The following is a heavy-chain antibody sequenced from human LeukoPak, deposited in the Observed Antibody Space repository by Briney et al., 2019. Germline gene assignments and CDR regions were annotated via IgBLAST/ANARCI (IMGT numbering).Heavy chain of an antibody. CDR3: ARDAVGNLDY. CDR2: ISGSGSTT. Sequence: GGSLRLSCAASGFTFSDYYMSWLRQTPGKGLEWISFISGSGSTTYYADSVKGRFTISRDNAENSLYLQMNSLRAEDTAVYYCARDAVGNLDYWGQGTLVTVSS. CDR1: GFTFSDYY. J-gene: IGHJ4*02. D-gene: IGHD4-23*01. V-gene: IGHV3-11*01.